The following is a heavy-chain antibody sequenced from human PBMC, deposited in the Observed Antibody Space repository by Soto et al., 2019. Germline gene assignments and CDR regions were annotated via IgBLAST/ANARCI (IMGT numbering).Heavy chain of an antibody. CDR1: GFTFSSYA. J-gene: IGHJ4*02. Sequence: GGSLRLSCAASGFTFSSYAMSWVRQAPGKGLEWVSAISGSGGSTYYADSVKGRFTISRDNSKNTLYLQMNSLRAEDTAVYYCAKDNVLLWFGELLGTFDYWRQGTLVTVSS. CDR2: ISGSGGST. CDR3: AKDNVLLWFGELLGTFDY. D-gene: IGHD3-10*01. V-gene: IGHV3-23*01.